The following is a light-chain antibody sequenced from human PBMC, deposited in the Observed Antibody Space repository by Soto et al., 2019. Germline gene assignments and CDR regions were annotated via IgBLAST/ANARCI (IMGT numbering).Light chain of an antibody. CDR3: QQYNHWPRMLS. CDR2: DTS. J-gene: IGKJ4*01. CDR1: QSLTSN. Sequence: EIILTQSPATLYVSPGERATLSCRASQSLTSNLAWYQQRPGQAHRLLIYDTSTRATDIPARFSGSGSGTEFTLTIASLQSEDFAVYYCQQYNHWPRMLSFGGGTRV. V-gene: IGKV3-15*01.